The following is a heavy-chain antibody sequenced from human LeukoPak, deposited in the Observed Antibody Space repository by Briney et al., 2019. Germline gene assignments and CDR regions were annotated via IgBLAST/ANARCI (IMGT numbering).Heavy chain of an antibody. CDR2: IKHDGSHD. CDR1: GFTLRGYW. D-gene: IGHD4-11*01. CDR3: ARDWDGTDYNTWL. Sequence: GESLRLCCGTSGFTLRGYWMSTVHRARGKGFERVGNIKHDGSHDNYLDYVKGRYTISRDNDENSVYVQKNSQRAEDTAVYYCARDWDGTDYNTWLWGQGAQVTVSS. V-gene: IGHV3-7*01. J-gene: IGHJ4*02.